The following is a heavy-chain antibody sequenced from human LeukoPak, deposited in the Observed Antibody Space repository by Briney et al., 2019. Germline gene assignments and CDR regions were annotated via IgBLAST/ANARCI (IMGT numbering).Heavy chain of an antibody. D-gene: IGHD6-19*01. Sequence: GGSLRLSCPASGLTFRSYWTHWVRQAPGKGMGWVLLMISDGTSTSYADSVKCRLTISRDNAKSTLYLQMNSLRAEDTAVYYCTRVPSALAGIFDYWGQGTLVTVSS. CDR2: MISDGTST. V-gene: IGHV3-74*01. J-gene: IGHJ4*02. CDR1: GLTFRSYW. CDR3: TRVPSALAGIFDY.